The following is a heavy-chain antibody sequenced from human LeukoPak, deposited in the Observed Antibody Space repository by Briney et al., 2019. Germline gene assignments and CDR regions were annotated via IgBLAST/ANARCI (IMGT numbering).Heavy chain of an antibody. V-gene: IGHV4-34*01. CDR3: ARNNSNGFDF. Sequence: SETLSLTCAVYGGSFSGYYWSWIRQPPGKGLEWIGEINHSGSTYYNPSLKSRVTTSVDTSKNQFSLKLSSVTAADTAVYYCARNNSNGFDFWSQGTLVTVSS. CDR1: GGSFSGYY. CDR2: INHSGST. D-gene: IGHD6-19*01. J-gene: IGHJ4*02.